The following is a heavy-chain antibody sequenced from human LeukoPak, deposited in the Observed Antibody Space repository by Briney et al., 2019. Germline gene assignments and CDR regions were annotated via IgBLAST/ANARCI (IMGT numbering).Heavy chain of an antibody. CDR1: GFTFSSFA. D-gene: IGHD3-22*01. CDR2: ISYDGSNK. V-gene: IGHV3-30-3*02. CDR3: AKFGGGDSRGYEPFDY. Sequence: TGGSLRLPCAASGFTFSSFAMHWVRQAPGKGLEWVAIISYDGSNKYYVDSVKGRFTISRDNSKNTLFLQMNSLRAEDTAVYYCAKFGGGDSRGYEPFDYWGQGTLVTVSS. J-gene: IGHJ4*02.